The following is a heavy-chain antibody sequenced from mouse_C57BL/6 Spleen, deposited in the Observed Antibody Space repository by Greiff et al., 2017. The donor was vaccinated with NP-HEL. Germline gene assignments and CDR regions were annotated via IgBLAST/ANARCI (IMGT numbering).Heavy chain of an antibody. J-gene: IGHJ4*01. V-gene: IGHV1-18*01. CDR3: ARFIYAMDY. D-gene: IGHD1-1*01. CDR2: INPNNGGT. CDR1: GYTFTDYN. Sequence: VHVKQSGPELVKPGASVKIPCKASGYTFTDYNMDWVKQSHGKSLEWIGDINPNNGGTIYNQKFKGKATLTVDKSSSTAYMELRSLTSEDTAVYYCARFIYAMDYWGQGTSVTVSS.